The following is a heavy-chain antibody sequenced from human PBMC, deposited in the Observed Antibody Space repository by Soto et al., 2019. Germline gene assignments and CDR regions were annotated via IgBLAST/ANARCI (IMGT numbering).Heavy chain of an antibody. Sequence: QVQLVQYGAEVKKPGSSVKVSCKASRGTFSSYAISWVRQAHGQGLEWMGGIIPIFGTANYAQKFQDRVTITADESTSTAYMELSSLRSEDTAVYSCARGSGGSSYYYYGMDVWGQGTTVTVSS. CDR2: IIPIFGTA. J-gene: IGHJ6*02. D-gene: IGHD2-15*01. V-gene: IGHV1-69*12. CDR1: RGTFSSYA. CDR3: ARGSGGSSYYYYGMDV.